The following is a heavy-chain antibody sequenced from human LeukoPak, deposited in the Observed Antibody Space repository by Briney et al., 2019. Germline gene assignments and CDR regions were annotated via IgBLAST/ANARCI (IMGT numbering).Heavy chain of an antibody. V-gene: IGHV1-8*01. CDR1: EYTFTSYD. CDR2: MNPNSGNA. J-gene: IGHJ4*02. Sequence: ASVKVSCKASEYTFTSYDINWVRQATGQGLEWMGWMNPNSGNAGYAQKFQGRVIMTRNTSISTAYMELSSLRSEDTAVYYCAIGGLAYCGGDCWGQGTLVTVSS. CDR3: AIGGLAYCGGDC. D-gene: IGHD2-21*01.